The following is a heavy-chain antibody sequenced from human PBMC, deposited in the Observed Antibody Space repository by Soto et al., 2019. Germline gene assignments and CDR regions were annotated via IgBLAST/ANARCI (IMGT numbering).Heavy chain of an antibody. CDR1: GASINDNDYY. CDR3: ARMSYFYDKWYFDL. V-gene: IGHV4-30-4*01. D-gene: IGHD3-22*01. CDR2: VYYSGTT. J-gene: IGHJ2*01. Sequence: SETLSLTCTVSGASINDNDYYWSWIRQTPGKGLEWIGYVYYSGTTDYLPSLKSRLSMPIDKSRNQFTLRLNSVTAADTATYYCARMSYFYDKWYFDLWGRGTLVTVSS.